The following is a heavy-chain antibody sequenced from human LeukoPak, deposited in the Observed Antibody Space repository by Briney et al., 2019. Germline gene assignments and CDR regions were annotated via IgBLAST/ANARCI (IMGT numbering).Heavy chain of an antibody. CDR2: ISSSSSYI. J-gene: IGHJ3*02. V-gene: IGHV3-21*01. CDR1: GFTFSSYS. D-gene: IGHD2-2*01. Sequence: GGSLRLSCAASGFTFSSYSMNWVRQAPGKGLEWVSSISSSSSYIYYADSVKGRFTISRDNVKDSLFLQMTSLRAEDTAVYYCARVRDTSYDAFDIWGQGIMVTVSS. CDR3: ARVRDTSYDAFDI.